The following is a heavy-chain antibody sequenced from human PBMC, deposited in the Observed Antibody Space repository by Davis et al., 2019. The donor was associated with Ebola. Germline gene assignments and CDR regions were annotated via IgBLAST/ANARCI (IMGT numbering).Heavy chain of an antibody. D-gene: IGHD5-18*01. CDR2: INPNSGGT. V-gene: IGHV1-2*06. J-gene: IGHJ4*02. Sequence: ASVKVSCKASGYTFTGYYMHWVRQAPGQGLEWMGRINPNSGGTNYAQRFQGRVTMTRDTSISTAYMELSRLTSDDTAVYYCARERQLSYYGLFDYWGQGTLVTVSS. CDR1: GYTFTGYY. CDR3: ARERQLSYYGLFDY.